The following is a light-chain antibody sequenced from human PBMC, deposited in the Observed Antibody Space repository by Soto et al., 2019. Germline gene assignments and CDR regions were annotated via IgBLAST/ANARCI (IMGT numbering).Light chain of an antibody. V-gene: IGKV3D-15*01. CDR3: QQYNDWPLT. CDR1: QSVDTN. CDR2: GAS. J-gene: IGKJ4*01. Sequence: EIVMTQSPDTLSVSPGERAALSCRASQSVDTNLAWYQQKPGQAPRLVISGASTRATGVPARFSGSGSATDFTLSFSCVQSEEFAVYYCQQYNDWPLTFGGGARVEIK.